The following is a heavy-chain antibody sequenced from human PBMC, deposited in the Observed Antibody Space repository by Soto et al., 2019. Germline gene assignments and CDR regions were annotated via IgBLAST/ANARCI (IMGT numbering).Heavy chain of an antibody. J-gene: IGHJ6*02. V-gene: IGHV3-15*07. CDR2: IKSKTDGGTT. CDR3: TTESGQQLVRYYYYGMDV. D-gene: IGHD6-13*01. CDR1: GFTFSNAW. Sequence: GGSLRLSCAASGFTFSNAWMNWVRQAPGKGLEWVGRIKSKTDGGTTDYAAPVKGRFTISRDDSKNTLYLQMNSLKTEDTAVYYCTTESGQQLVRYYYYGMDVWGQGTTVTVSS.